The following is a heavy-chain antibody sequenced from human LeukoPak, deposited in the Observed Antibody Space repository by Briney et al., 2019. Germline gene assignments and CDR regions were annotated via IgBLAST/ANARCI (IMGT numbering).Heavy chain of an antibody. CDR3: ARDHRAVAGTVYDAFDI. Sequence: GGSLRLSCAASGFTFSNNAMSWVRQAPGKGLEWVSTISGSGGSTYYADSVKGRFTISRDNSKNTFYLQMNSLRAEDTAVYYCARDHRAVAGTVYDAFDIWGQGTMVTVSS. V-gene: IGHV3-23*01. CDR1: GFTFSNNA. CDR2: ISGSGGST. D-gene: IGHD6-19*01. J-gene: IGHJ3*02.